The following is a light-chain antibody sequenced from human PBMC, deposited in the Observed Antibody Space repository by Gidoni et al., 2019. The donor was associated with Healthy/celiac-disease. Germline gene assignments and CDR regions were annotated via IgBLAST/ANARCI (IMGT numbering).Light chain of an antibody. J-gene: IGKJ4*01. CDR3: QQYNSYPST. V-gene: IGKV1-5*03. CDR2: KAF. Sequence: DIQMTQSPSTLSASVGDRVTITCRASQSISSWLAWYQQKPGKAPKLLIYKAFRLESGVPSRFSGSGSGTEFTLTISSLQPDDFATYYCQQYNSYPSTFGGGTKVEIK. CDR1: QSISSW.